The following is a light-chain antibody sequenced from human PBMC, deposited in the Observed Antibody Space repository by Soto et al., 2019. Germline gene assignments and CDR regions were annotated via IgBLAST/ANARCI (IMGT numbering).Light chain of an antibody. CDR3: QQRSNWPPGGT. Sequence: EIVLTQSPATLSLSPGERATLSCRASQSVSSYLAWYQQKPGQAPRLLIYDASNRATGIPARFSGSGSGTDFTLTIRSLEPEDFAVYYCQQRSNWPPGGTFGQGTRLEIK. CDR1: QSVSSY. CDR2: DAS. V-gene: IGKV3-11*01. J-gene: IGKJ5*01.